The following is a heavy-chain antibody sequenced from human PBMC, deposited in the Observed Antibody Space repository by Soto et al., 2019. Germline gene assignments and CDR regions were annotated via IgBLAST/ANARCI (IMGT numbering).Heavy chain of an antibody. V-gene: IGHV1-69*06. CDR2: IIPIFGTA. D-gene: IGHD6-6*01. CDR1: GGTFSSYA. Sequence: ASVNVSCKASGGTFSSYAISWVRQAPGQGLEWMGGIIPIFGTANYAQKFQGRVTITADKSTSTAYMELSSLRSEDTAVYYCARGIAARYDAFDIWGQGTMVTVSS. CDR3: ARGIAARYDAFDI. J-gene: IGHJ3*02.